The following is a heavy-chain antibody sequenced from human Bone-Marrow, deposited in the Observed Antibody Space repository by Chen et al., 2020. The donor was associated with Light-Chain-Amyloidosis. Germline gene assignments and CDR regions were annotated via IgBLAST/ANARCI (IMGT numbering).Heavy chain of an antibody. V-gene: IGHV1-24*01. CDR1: GDTLTELS. Sequence: QVQLVQSGAEVKRPGASVKVSCKVSGDTLTELSVHWVRQPPGKGIEWVGGSEHEDDNKLYSQKFQGRVTMTGDTSTDTAYLELSSLTSDDTAVYFCATRWDAFDIWGQGTLVTVSS. CDR2: SEHEDDNK. D-gene: IGHD6-13*01. J-gene: IGHJ3*02. CDR3: ATRWDAFDI.